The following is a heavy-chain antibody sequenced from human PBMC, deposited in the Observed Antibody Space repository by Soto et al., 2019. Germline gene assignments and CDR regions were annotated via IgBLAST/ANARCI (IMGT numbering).Heavy chain of an antibody. V-gene: IGHV4-4*07. J-gene: IGHJ4*02. CDR3: ARDRYDSSGYYHLGFDY. CDR1: GGSISSYY. CDR2: IYTSGST. D-gene: IGHD3-22*01. Sequence: LSLTCTVSGGSISSYYWSWIRQPAGKGLEWIGRIYTSGSTNYNPSLKSRVTMSVDTSKNQFSLKLSSVTAADTAVYYCARDRYDSSGYYHLGFDYWGQGTLVTVSS.